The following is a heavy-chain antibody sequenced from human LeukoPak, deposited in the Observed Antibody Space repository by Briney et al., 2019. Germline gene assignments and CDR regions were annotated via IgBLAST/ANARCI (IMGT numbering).Heavy chain of an antibody. Sequence: SVKVSCKASGCTFSSYAISWVRQAPGQGLEWMGGIIPIFGTANYAQKFQGRVTITADESTDTAYMELSSLRSEDTAVYYCARDLGSIPGTTKRGFYVLDYWGQGTLVTVSS. J-gene: IGHJ4*02. V-gene: IGHV1-69*13. CDR1: GCTFSSYA. D-gene: IGHD1-7*01. CDR3: ARDLGSIPGTTKRGFYVLDY. CDR2: IIPIFGTA.